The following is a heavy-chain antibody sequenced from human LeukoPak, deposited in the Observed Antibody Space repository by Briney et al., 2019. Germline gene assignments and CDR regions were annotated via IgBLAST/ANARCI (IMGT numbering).Heavy chain of an antibody. V-gene: IGHV3-23*01. CDR2: ISGSGGST. J-gene: IGHJ4*02. Sequence: GGSLRLSCAASGFTFSSYAMSWVRQAPGEGLEWVSTISGSGGSTYYADSVKGRFTISRDNSKNTLYLQMNSLRAEDTAVYYCAKDFSEEGDYWGQGTLVTVSS. CDR3: AKDFSEEGDY. CDR1: GFTFSSYA. D-gene: IGHD3-3*02.